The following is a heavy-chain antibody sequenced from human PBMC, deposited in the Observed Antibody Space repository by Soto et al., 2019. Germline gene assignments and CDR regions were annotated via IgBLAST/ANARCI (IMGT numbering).Heavy chain of an antibody. D-gene: IGHD6-6*01. CDR2: ISAYNGNT. J-gene: IGHJ1*01. V-gene: IGHV1-18*01. CDR1: GSTFTSYG. CDR3: ARDPDSSSAPEYFQH. Sequence: ASVKVSCTASGSTFTSYGISWVRQASGQGLEWMGWISAYNGNTNYAQKLQGRVTMTTDTSTSTAYMELRSLRSDDTAVYYCARDPDSSSAPEYFQHWGQGTLVTVS.